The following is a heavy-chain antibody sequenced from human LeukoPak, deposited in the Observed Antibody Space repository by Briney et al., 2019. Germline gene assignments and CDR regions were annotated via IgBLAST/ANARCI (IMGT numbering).Heavy chain of an antibody. CDR2: INPRGGAT. CDR3: ARLAAPGTSSDY. Sequence: ASVTISCKASGYTFFTAYHMHWVRQAPGQGLEWMEVINPRGGATTYAQKFQGRVTMTTDTSTSTVYMQLSSLRSEDTAVYYCARLAAPGTSSDYWGQGTLVTVSS. CDR1: GYTFFTAYH. D-gene: IGHD6-13*01. V-gene: IGHV1-46*01. J-gene: IGHJ4*02.